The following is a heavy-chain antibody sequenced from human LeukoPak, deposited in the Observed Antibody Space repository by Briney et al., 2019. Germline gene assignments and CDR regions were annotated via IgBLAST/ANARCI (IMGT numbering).Heavy chain of an antibody. CDR2: ISSSSSTI. J-gene: IGHJ4*02. Sequence: GGSLRLSCAASGFTFSSYSMNWVRQAPGKGLEWVSYISSSSSTIYYADSVKGRFTISRGNAKNSLYLQMNSLRDEDTAVYYCATISDAHFDYWGQGTLVTVSS. CDR1: GFTFSSYS. CDR3: ATISDAHFDY. V-gene: IGHV3-48*02.